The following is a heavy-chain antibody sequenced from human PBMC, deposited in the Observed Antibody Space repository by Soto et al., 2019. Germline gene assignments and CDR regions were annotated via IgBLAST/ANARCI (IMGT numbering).Heavy chain of an antibody. CDR3: AGDIVVVPAAIGY. CDR1: GGSISSYY. J-gene: IGHJ4*02. CDR2: IYTSGST. D-gene: IGHD2-2*01. V-gene: IGHV4-4*07. Sequence: SETLSLTCTASGGSISSYYWSWIRQPAGKGLEWIGRIYTSGSTNYNPSLKSRVTMSVDTSKNQFSLKLSSVTAADTAVYYCAGDIVVVPAAIGYWGQGTLVTVSS.